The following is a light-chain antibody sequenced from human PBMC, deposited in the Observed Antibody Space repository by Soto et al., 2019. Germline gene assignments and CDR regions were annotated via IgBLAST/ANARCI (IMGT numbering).Light chain of an antibody. Sequence: IQMTQSPSTLSASVGDRVTITCRASQSISSWVAWYQQKPGKGPKLLIYKASHLESGVPSRFSGSGSGTDFTLTISSLEPEDFAVYYCQQRSDWLTFGGGTKVDIK. CDR3: QQRSDWLT. V-gene: IGKV1-5*03. CDR2: KAS. J-gene: IGKJ4*01. CDR1: QSISSW.